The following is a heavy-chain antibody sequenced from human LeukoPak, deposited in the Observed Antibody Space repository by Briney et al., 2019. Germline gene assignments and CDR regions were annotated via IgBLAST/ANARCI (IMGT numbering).Heavy chain of an antibody. V-gene: IGHV3-7*01. J-gene: IGHJ4*02. CDR1: GFTFSSYW. CDR3: ARFVVVPAAIRYFDY. CDR2: IKQDGSEK. D-gene: IGHD2-2*02. Sequence: PGGSLRLSCAASGFTFSSYWMSWVRQAPGKGLEWVANIKQDGSEKSYVDSVKGRFTISRDNAKNSLYLQMNSLRAEDTAVYYCARFVVVPAAIRYFDYWGQGTLVTVSS.